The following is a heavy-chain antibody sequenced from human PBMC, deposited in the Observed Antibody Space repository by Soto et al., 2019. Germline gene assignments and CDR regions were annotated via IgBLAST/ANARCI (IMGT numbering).Heavy chain of an antibody. V-gene: IGHV3-48*02. J-gene: IGHJ6*02. CDR1: GFTFSSYS. Sequence: EVQLVESGGGLVQPGGSLRLSCAASGFTFSSYSMNWVRQAPGKGLEWVSYISSSSSTIYYADSVKGRFTISRDNAKNSRYLQMNNLREEATAVYYCARRDEGYCTNCGCTEGGYYYGMDVWGQGTTVTVSS. D-gene: IGHD2-8*01. CDR3: ARRDEGYCTNCGCTEGGYYYGMDV. CDR2: ISSSSSTI.